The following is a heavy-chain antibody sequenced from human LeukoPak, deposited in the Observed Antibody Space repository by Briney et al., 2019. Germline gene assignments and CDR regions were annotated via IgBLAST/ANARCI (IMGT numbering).Heavy chain of an antibody. V-gene: IGHV4-34*01. Sequence: SETLSLTCAVYGGSFSGYYWSWIRQPPGKGLEWIGEINHSGSTNYNPSLKSRVTISVDTSKNQFSLKLSSVTAADTAVYYCAGFIVVPAAMEGEGTLDYWGQGTLVTVSS. CDR1: GGSFSGYY. D-gene: IGHD2-2*01. CDR2: INHSGST. CDR3: AGFIVVPAAMEGEGTLDY. J-gene: IGHJ4*02.